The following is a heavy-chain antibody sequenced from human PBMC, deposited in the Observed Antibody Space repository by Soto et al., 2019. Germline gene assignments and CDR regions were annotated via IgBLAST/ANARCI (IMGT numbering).Heavy chain of an antibody. CDR2: MNPNSGNT. V-gene: IGHV1-8*01. CDR3: GRGRMEDY. J-gene: IGHJ4*02. D-gene: IGHD1-1*01. Sequence: QVQLVQSGAEVKKPGASVKVSCKASGYTFSNYDINWVRQATGQGLEWMGWMNPNSGNTGYAQKFQGRVSMTSNNSISTAYMELSSLSSADTAVYYCGRGRMEDYWGQGTLVTVSS. CDR1: GYTFSNYD.